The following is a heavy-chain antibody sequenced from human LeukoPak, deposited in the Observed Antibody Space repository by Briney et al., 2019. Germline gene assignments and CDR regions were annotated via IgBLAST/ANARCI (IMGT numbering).Heavy chain of an antibody. CDR3: ARDRGRPAANDAFDI. Sequence: GGSLRLSCAGSGFTFSSYEMNWVRQAPGKGLEWVSSISSSSSYIYYADSVKGRFTISRDNAKNSLYLQMNSLRAEDTAVYYCARDRGRPAANDAFDIWGQGTMVTVSS. V-gene: IGHV3-21*01. J-gene: IGHJ3*02. D-gene: IGHD2-2*01. CDR2: ISSSSSYI. CDR1: GFTFSSYE.